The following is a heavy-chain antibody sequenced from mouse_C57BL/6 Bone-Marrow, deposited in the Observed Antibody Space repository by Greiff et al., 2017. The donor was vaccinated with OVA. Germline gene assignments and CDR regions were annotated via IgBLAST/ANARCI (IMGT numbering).Heavy chain of an antibody. D-gene: IGHD2-4*01. V-gene: IGHV2-2*01. CDR2: IWSGGST. Sequence: VMLVESGPGLVQPSQSLSITCTVSGFSLTSYGVHWVRQSPGKGLEWLGVIWSGGSTDYNAAFISRLSISKDNSKSQVFFKMNSLQADDTAIYYCASPIYYDYDGGPYWGQGTLVTVSA. J-gene: IGHJ3*01. CDR3: ASPIYYDYDGGPY. CDR1: GFSLTSYG.